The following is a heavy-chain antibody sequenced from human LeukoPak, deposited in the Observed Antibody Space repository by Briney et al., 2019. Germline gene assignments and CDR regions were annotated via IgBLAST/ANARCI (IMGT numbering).Heavy chain of an antibody. D-gene: IGHD5-12*01. J-gene: IGHJ4*02. CDR1: GYSFTIFY. Sequence: GASVKVSFKASGYSFTIFYVHWVRQAPGQGPEWMGWINPNNGGTNYARQFQGRVTLTRDTSINTAYMDLTRLTSDDTAVYYCARVEARSSDDSGYPFWGQGTLVTVSS. CDR2: INPNNGGT. CDR3: ARVEARSSDDSGYPF. V-gene: IGHV1-2*02.